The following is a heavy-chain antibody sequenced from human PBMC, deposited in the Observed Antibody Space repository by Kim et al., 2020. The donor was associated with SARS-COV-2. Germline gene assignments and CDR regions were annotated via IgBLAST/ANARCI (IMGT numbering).Heavy chain of an antibody. V-gene: IGHV1-2*02. Sequence: ASVKVSCKASGYTFTGYYMHWVRQAPGQGLEWMGWINPNSGGTNYAQKFQGRVTMTRDTSISTAYMELSRLRSDDTAVYYCARDLYSSGWNGMDVWGQGTTVTVSS. CDR1: GYTFTGYY. J-gene: IGHJ6*02. D-gene: IGHD6-19*01. CDR2: INPNSGGT. CDR3: ARDLYSSGWNGMDV.